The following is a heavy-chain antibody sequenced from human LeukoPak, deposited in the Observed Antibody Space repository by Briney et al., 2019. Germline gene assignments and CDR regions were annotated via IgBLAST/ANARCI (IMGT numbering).Heavy chain of an antibody. D-gene: IGHD6-19*01. J-gene: IGHJ4*02. CDR1: GGSISRYY. CDR3: AREGLAVALDY. CDR2: IYTSGRT. Sequence: PSQTLSLTCTVSGGSISRYYWSWIRQPAGEGLEWVGRIYTSGRTNYHPSLTSRATMSVDTYKKQFSVKLSSVTAADTAVYYCAREGLAVALDYWGQGTLVTVSS. V-gene: IGHV4-4*07.